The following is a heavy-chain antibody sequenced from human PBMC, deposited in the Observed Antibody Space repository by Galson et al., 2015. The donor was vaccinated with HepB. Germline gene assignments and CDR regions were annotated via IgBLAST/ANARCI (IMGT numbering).Heavy chain of an antibody. CDR2: IVVGSGNT. CDR1: GFTFTSSA. J-gene: IGHJ4*02. V-gene: IGHV1-58*02. D-gene: IGHD1-26*01. Sequence: SVKVSCKASGFTFTSSAMQWVRQARGQRLEWIGWIVVGSGNTKDAQKFQERVTITRDMSTRTAYMELSSLRSEDTAVYYCAAGIVGTTTPDFDSWGQGTLVTVYS. CDR3: AAGIVGTTTPDFDS.